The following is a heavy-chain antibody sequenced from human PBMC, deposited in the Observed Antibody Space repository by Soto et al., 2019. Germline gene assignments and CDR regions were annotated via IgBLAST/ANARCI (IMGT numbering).Heavy chain of an antibody. V-gene: IGHV1-8*01. D-gene: IGHD1-1*01. CDR1: GYTFTSYD. CDR3: ARERTGTTSMDV. J-gene: IGHJ6*02. Sequence: QVQLVQSGAEVKKPGASVKVSCKASGYTFTSYDINWVRQATGQGLEWMGWMNPNSGNTGYAQKFQGRVTMTRNTSISTAYMELSSLRSEDTDVYYSARERTGTTSMDVWGQGTTVTVSS. CDR2: MNPNSGNT.